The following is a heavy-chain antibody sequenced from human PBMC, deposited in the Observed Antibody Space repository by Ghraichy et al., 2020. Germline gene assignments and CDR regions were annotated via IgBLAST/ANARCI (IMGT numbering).Heavy chain of an antibody. CDR2: IYYSGST. V-gene: IGHV4-59*01. Sequence: GSLRLSCTVSGGSISSYYCTWIRQPPGKGLEWIGYIYYSGSTKYNPSLKGRVTISVDTSKNQFSLKLTSVTPADTAVYYCARDRGAARYFDLWGRGTLVTVSS. CDR3: ARDRGAARYFDL. J-gene: IGHJ2*01. CDR1: GGSISSYY.